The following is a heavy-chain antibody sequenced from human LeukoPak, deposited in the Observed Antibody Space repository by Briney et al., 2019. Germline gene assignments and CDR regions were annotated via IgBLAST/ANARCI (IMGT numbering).Heavy chain of an antibody. CDR2: IIGSGSGA. Sequence: PGGSLRLSCEASGFTFSRYAMMWVRQPPGKGLEWISTIIGSGSGAFYADSVTGRFTISRDNPENTMFLQMDNVRADDTALYYRAKGAATGLVDWFDPWGQGTLVSVS. V-gene: IGHV3-23*01. D-gene: IGHD3/OR15-3a*01. CDR3: AKGAATGLVDWFDP. J-gene: IGHJ5*02. CDR1: GFTFSRYA.